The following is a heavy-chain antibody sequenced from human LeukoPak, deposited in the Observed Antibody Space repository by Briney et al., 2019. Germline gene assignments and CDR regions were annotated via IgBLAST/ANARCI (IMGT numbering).Heavy chain of an antibody. CDR3: ARDLWYYSDSNDYYYPLKY. J-gene: IGHJ1*01. CDR1: GFTFSRYA. V-gene: IGHV3-30*04. Sequence: GGSLRLSCESSGFTFSRYAMHWVRQAPGEGLQWVAVISYDGSNERYADSVKGRFTVSRDNSRNTLFLQMNSLRAEDTAVYYCARDLWYYSDSNDYYYPLKYWGQGTLVTVSS. CDR2: ISYDGSNE. D-gene: IGHD3-22*01.